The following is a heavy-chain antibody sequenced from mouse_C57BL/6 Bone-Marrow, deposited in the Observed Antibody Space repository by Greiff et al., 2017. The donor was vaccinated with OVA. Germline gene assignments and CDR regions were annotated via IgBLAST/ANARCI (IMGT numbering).Heavy chain of an antibody. D-gene: IGHD1-1*01. CDR2: ISSGGSYT. J-gene: IGHJ2*01. CDR3: ARSVVPFDY. CDR1: GFTFSSYG. Sequence: DVKLVESGGDLVKPGGSLKLSCAASGFTFSSYGMSWVRQTPDKRLEWVATISSGGSYTYYPDSVKGRFTISRDNAKNTLYQQMSSLKSEDTAMYYCARSVVPFDYWGQGTTLTVSS. V-gene: IGHV5-6*02.